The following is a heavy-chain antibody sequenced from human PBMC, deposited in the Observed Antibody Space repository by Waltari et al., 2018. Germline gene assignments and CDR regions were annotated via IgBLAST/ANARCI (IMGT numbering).Heavy chain of an antibody. CDR2: FSAYNGNP. V-gene: IGHV1-18*01. J-gene: IGHJ5*02. CDR3: ARGLRGGSYDP. Sequence: QVQLVQSGAEVKKPGASVKVSCKASGYTFTSYGISWVRQAPGQGLEWMGWFSAYNGNPNYAQKPQGRVTLTTDTSTSTAYMELRSLRSDATAGYYGARGLRGGSYDPWGQGTRVTVSS. CDR1: GYTFTSYG. D-gene: IGHD1-26*01.